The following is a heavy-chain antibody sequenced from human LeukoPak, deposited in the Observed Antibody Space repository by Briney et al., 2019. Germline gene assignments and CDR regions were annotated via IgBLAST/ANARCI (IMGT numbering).Heavy chain of an antibody. CDR3: ARDGSRGDGYNLSYYYYYGMDV. D-gene: IGHD5-24*01. J-gene: IGHJ6*02. V-gene: IGHV3-23*01. CDR2: INGGGGST. CDR1: GFTFSSYA. Sequence: GASLRLSCAASGFTFSSYAMSWVRQAPGKGLEWVSGINGGGGSTYYADSVKGRFTISRDNSKNTLYLQMNSLRAEDTAVYYCARDGSRGDGYNLSYYYYYGMDVWGQGTTVTVSS.